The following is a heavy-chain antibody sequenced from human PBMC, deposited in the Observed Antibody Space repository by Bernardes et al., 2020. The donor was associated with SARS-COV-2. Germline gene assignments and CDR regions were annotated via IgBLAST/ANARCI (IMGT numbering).Heavy chain of an antibody. D-gene: IGHD2-8*02. J-gene: IGHJ2*01. CDR3: ARSDSGYSTGWSNWYFDL. CDR2: VIPNLGIS. V-gene: IGHV1-69*02. CDR1: GGTFSSFT. Sequence: SVKVSCKASGGTFSSFTFSWVRQAPGQGLEWMGRVIPNLGISYYAQSFQGRVTVTADISTSTAYMELSSLTFEDSAVYYCARSDSGYSTGWSNWYFDLWCSGTLVTVSS.